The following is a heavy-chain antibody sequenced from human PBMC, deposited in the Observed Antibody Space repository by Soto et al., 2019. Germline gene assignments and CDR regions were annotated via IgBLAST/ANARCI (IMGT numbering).Heavy chain of an antibody. D-gene: IGHD3-16*02. Sequence: SVKVSCKASGFTFTSSAMQWVRQARGQRLEWIGWIVVGSGNTNYAQKFQERVTITRDMATSTAYMELSSLRSEDTAVYYCAASTSEDYIWGSYRSAFDYWGQGTLVTVSS. CDR1: GFTFTSSA. J-gene: IGHJ4*02. V-gene: IGHV1-58*02. CDR3: AASTSEDYIWGSYRSAFDY. CDR2: IVVGSGNT.